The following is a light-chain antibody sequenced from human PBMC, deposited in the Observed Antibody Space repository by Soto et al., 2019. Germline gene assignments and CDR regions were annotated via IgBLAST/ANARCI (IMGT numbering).Light chain of an antibody. CDR2: DAS. V-gene: IGKV3-11*01. CDR3: QQRYNWPPT. J-gene: IGKJ1*01. Sequence: EIVLTQSPATLSLSPGERATLSCRASQSVSSYLAWYQQKAGQAPRLLIYDASHRATGIPARFSGSGSGTDFTLTINSLEPEDFALYYCQQRYNWPPTFGQGTKVDI. CDR1: QSVSSY.